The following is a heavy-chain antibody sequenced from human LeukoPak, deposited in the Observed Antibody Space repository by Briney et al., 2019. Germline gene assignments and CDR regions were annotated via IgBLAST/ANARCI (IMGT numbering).Heavy chain of an antibody. V-gene: IGHV3-48*04. CDR3: ATSGRSSGWIYYYYMDV. D-gene: IGHD6-19*01. CDR1: GFTFSSYS. J-gene: IGHJ6*03. Sequence: GGSLRLSCAASGFTFSSYSMNWVRQAPGKGLEWVSYINSSSSTIYYADSVKGRFTISRDNAKNSLYLQMNSLRAEDTAVYYCATSGRSSGWIYYYYMDVWGKGTTVTVSS. CDR2: INSSSSTI.